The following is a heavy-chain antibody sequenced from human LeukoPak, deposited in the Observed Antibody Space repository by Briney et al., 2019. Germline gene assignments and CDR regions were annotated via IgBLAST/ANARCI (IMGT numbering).Heavy chain of an antibody. CDR2: IYPGDSDT. CDR1: GYSFTNYW. CDR3: ARQEWFSFDI. V-gene: IGHV5-51*01. J-gene: IGHJ3*02. D-gene: IGHD3-3*01. Sequence: GESLKISCKGSGYSFTNYWIGWVRQMPGKGLEWMGIIYPGDSDTKYSPSFQGQVTISADKSISTAYLQWSSLQASDTAMNYCARQEWFSFDIWGQGTMVTVSS.